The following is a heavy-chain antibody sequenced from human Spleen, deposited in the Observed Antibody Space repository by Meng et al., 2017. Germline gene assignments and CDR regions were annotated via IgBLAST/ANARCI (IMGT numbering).Heavy chain of an antibody. CDR2: IKHSGGN. D-gene: IGHD4-11*01. J-gene: IGHJ4*02. CDR1: GESFSEYN. V-gene: IGHV4-34*01. Sequence: QWGPGRLMHVSTLPPACVFPGESFSEYNWGWIRAPPGKGLELLGVIKHSGGNNYNPSLESRATISVDTSQNNLSLKLSSVTAADSAVYYCARGPTTMAHDFDYWGQGTLVTVSS. CDR3: ARGPTTMAHDFDY.